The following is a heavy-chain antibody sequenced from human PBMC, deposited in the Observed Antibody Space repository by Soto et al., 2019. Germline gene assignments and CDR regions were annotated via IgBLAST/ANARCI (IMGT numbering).Heavy chain of an antibody. CDR3: ARSCSGGSCRMLDAFDI. J-gene: IGHJ3*02. V-gene: IGHV4-31*03. CDR2: IYYSGST. CDR1: GGSISSGGYY. D-gene: IGHD2-15*01. Sequence: QVQLQESGPGLVKPSQTLSLTCTVSGGSISSGGYYWSWIRQHPGKGLEWIGYIYYSGSTYYNPSLKSRVTISVDTSKNQFSLKLSSVTAADTAVYYCARSCSGGSCRMLDAFDIWGQGTMVTVSS.